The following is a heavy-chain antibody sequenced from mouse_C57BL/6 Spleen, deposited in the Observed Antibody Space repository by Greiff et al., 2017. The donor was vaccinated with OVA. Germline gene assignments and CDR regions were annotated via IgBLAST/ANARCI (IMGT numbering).Heavy chain of an antibody. CDR1: GYAFTNYL. Sequence: QVQLQQSGAELVRPGTSVMVSCKASGYAFTNYLIEWVKQRPGQGLEWIGVINPGSGGTKYNEKFKGKATLTADKSSSTAYMQLSSLTSEDSAVYFCASGDGYYEFAYWGQGTLVTVSA. V-gene: IGHV1-54*01. J-gene: IGHJ3*01. D-gene: IGHD2-3*01. CDR3: ASGDGYYEFAY. CDR2: INPGSGGT.